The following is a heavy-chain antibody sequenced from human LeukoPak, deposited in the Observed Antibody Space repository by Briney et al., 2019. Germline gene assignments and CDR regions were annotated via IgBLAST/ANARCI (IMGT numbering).Heavy chain of an antibody. CDR2: ISSSSSYI. Sequence: GGSLRLSCAASGFTFSSYSMNWVRQAPGKGLEWVSSISSSSSYIYYADSVKGRFTISRDNAKNSLYLQMNSLRAEDTAVYYCARDVRVVAPAALYYYYGMDVWGKGTTVTVSS. CDR1: GFTFSSYS. D-gene: IGHD2-2*01. J-gene: IGHJ6*04. CDR3: ARDVRVVAPAALYYYYGMDV. V-gene: IGHV3-21*01.